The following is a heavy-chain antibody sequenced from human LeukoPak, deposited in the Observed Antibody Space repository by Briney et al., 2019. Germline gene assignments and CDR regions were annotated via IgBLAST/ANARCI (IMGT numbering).Heavy chain of an antibody. CDR2: IIPIFGTA. V-gene: IGHV1-69*01. CDR3: ARISMATIESPFDY. J-gene: IGHJ4*02. D-gene: IGHD5-24*01. Sequence: ASVKVSCKASGGTFSSYAISWVRQAPGQGLEWMGGIIPIFGTASYAQKFQGRVTITADESTSTAYMELSSLRSEDTAVYYCARISMATIESPFDYWGQGTLVTVSS. CDR1: GGTFSSYA.